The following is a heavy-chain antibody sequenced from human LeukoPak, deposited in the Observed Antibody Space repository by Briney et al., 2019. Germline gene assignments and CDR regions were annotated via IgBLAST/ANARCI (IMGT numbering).Heavy chain of an antibody. CDR3: ARGGSYLSAFDI. Sequence: PGGSLRLSCAASGFTFSSYGMPWVRQAPGKGLEWVAFIRYDGSNKYYADSVKGRFTISRDNSKNTLYLQMNSLRPDDTAVYYCARGGSYLSAFDIWGQGTMVTVSS. CDR1: GFTFSSYG. CDR2: IRYDGSNK. J-gene: IGHJ3*02. D-gene: IGHD1-26*01. V-gene: IGHV3-30*02.